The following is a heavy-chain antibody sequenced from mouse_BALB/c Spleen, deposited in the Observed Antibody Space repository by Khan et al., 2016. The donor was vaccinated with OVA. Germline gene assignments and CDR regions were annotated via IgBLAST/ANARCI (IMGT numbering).Heavy chain of an antibody. J-gene: IGHJ2*01. Sequence: EVELVESGGGLVQPGGSLKLSCAASGFTFSSYGMSWVRQTPDKRLELVATINSNGGSTYYPDSVKGRFTISRDNAKNTEYLQMSSLKSEDTAMXYCTRMARTINWGQGTTLTVSS. CDR1: GFTFSSYG. CDR2: INSNGGST. CDR3: TRMARTIN. V-gene: IGHV5-6-3*01.